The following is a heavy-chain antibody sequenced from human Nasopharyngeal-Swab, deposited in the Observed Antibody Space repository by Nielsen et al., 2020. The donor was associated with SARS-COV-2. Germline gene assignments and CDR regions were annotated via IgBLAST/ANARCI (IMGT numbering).Heavy chain of an antibody. Sequence: SETLSLTCTVSGGSVSSGSYYWSWIRQPPGKGLEWIGYIYYSGSTNYNPSLKSRVTISVYTSKNQFSLKLSSVTAADTAVYYCARDHYGSGSPSMDVWGQGTTVTVSS. V-gene: IGHV4-61*01. CDR3: ARDHYGSGSPSMDV. J-gene: IGHJ6*02. CDR1: GGSVSSGSYY. D-gene: IGHD3-10*01. CDR2: IYYSGST.